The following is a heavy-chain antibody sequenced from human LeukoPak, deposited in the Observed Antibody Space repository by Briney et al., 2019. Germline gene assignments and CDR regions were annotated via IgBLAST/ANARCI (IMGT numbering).Heavy chain of an antibody. Sequence: ASVKVSCKASGYTFTSYGISWVRQAPGQGLEWMGWISAYNGNTNYAQKLLGRVTMTTDTSTSTAYMELRSLRSDDTAVYYCARPYYYDSSGYYSIWGQGTLVTVSS. D-gene: IGHD3-22*01. J-gene: IGHJ4*02. CDR3: ARPYYYDSSGYYSI. CDR1: GYTFTSYG. V-gene: IGHV1-18*01. CDR2: ISAYNGNT.